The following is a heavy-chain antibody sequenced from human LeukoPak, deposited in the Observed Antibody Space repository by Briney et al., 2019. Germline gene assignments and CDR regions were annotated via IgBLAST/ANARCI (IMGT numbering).Heavy chain of an antibody. CDR1: GGSISNTYYY. D-gene: IGHD1-26*01. V-gene: IGHV4-39*07. CDR2: VYYTGDT. CDR3: ARDRRQWGLRGDFDC. J-gene: IGHJ4*02. Sequence: SETLSLTCTVSGGSISNTYYYWGWIRQPPGKGLEWIASVYYTGDTYYNPSLKSRVTISLDTSKNQFSLRVNSVTAADTAAYYCARDRRQWGLRGDFDCWGQGTLVTVSS.